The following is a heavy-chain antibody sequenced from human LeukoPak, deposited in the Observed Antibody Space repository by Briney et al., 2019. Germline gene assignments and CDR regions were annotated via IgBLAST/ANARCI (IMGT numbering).Heavy chain of an antibody. CDR3: ARAPAPIAARPGNWFDP. CDR1: GYTFSSYD. CDR2: MNPNSGNT. Sequence: ATVTVSCKDSGYTFSSYDMNWVGQAPGGGREWMGWMNPNSGNTGYEQKFQGRVTMTRNTSISTAYMELSSLRSEATAVYYCARAPAPIAARPGNWFDPWGQGTLVTVSS. D-gene: IGHD6-6*01. V-gene: IGHV1-8*01. J-gene: IGHJ5*02.